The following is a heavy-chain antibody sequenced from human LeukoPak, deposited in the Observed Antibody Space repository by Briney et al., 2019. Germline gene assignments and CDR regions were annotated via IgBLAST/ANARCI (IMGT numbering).Heavy chain of an antibody. V-gene: IGHV1-2*02. CDR3: ARALRFYYYMDV. D-gene: IGHD5-12*01. CDR1: GYTFTGYY. CDR2: INPNSGGT. J-gene: IGHJ6*03. Sequence: GASVKVSCKASGYTFTGYYMHWVRQAPGQGLEWMGWINPNSGGTNYAQEFQGRVTMTRDTSISTAYMELSRLRSDDTAVYYCARALRFYYYMDVWGKGTTVTISS.